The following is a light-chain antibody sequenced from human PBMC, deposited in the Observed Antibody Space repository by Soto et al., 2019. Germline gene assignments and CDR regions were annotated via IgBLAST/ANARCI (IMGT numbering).Light chain of an antibody. CDR2: DAS. J-gene: IGKJ1*01. CDR3: QQYNSYST. Sequence: DIQMTQSPSSLSASVGDRVTITCRASQSISSYLSWCQQKPGKAPKLLIYDASSLESGVPSRFSGSGSGTEFTLTISSLQPDDFATYYCQQYNSYSTFGQGTKVDIK. CDR1: QSISSY. V-gene: IGKV1-5*01.